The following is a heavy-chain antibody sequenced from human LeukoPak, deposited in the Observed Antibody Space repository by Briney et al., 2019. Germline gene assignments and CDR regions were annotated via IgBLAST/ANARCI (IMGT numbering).Heavy chain of an antibody. J-gene: IGHJ6*02. CDR2: INHRGST. D-gene: IGHD2-2*01. V-gene: IGHV4-34*01. Sequence: PSETLSLTCAVYGGSFSGYYWSWIRQPPGKGLEWIGEINHRGSTNYNPSLKSRVTISVDTSKNQFSLKLSSVTAADTAVYYCASGGGQLLYYYGMDVWGQGTTVTVSS. CDR1: GGSFSGYY. CDR3: ASGGGQLLYYYGMDV.